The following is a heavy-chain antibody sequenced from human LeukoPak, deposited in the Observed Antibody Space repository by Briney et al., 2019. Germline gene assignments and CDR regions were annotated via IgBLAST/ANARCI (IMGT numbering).Heavy chain of an antibody. CDR3: ASYEPYRLVAFDI. CDR2: MYNSGST. CDR1: GGSISGSY. V-gene: IGHV4-59*01. Sequence: SETLSLTCTVSGGSISGSYWSWIRQPPGKGLEWIAYMYNSGSTNYNSSLKSRVTISVDTSKNQSSLKLSSVTAADTAVYYCASYEPYRLVAFDIWGQGTMVTVSS. D-gene: IGHD1-14*01. J-gene: IGHJ3*02.